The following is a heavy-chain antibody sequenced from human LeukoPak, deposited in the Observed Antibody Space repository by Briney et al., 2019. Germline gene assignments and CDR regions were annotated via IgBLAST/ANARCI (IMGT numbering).Heavy chain of an antibody. D-gene: IGHD2-15*01. J-gene: IGHJ6*02. CDR3: ARDIVVVVTAPNYYYYGMDV. Sequence: GGSLRRSCAASGFIFSTYWMSWVRQAPGKGLEWVANIKQDGSEKYYVDSVKGRFTISRDNAKNSLYLQMNSLRAEDTAVYFCARDIVVVVTAPNYYYYGMDVWGQGTTVTVSS. CDR1: GFIFSTYW. CDR2: IKQDGSEK. V-gene: IGHV3-7*04.